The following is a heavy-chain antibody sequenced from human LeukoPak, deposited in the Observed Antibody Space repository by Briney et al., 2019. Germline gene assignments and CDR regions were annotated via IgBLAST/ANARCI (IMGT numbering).Heavy chain of an antibody. CDR1: GGSISSGDYY. CDR3: ARDQPAGGVSTYGVDV. CDR2: IYYSGST. D-gene: IGHD3-16*01. Sequence: SETLSLTCTVSGGSISSGDYYWSWIRQPPGKGLEWIGYIYYSGSTYYNPSLKSRVTISVDTSKNQFSLKLSSVTAADTAVYYCARDQPAGGVSTYGVDVWGQGTTVTVSS. J-gene: IGHJ6*02. V-gene: IGHV4-30-4*01.